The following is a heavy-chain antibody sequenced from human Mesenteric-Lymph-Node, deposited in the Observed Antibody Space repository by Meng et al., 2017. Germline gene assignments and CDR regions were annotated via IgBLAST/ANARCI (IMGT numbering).Heavy chain of an antibody. CDR2: IIPIFGTA. J-gene: IGHJ3*02. Sequence: SVKVSCKASGGTFSSYAISWVRQAPGQGLEWMGGIIPIFGTANYAQKFQGRVTITADKSTSTAYMELSSLRSEDTAVYYCASSITMIVVVPHAFDIWGQGTMVTVSS. V-gene: IGHV1-69*06. CDR3: ASSITMIVVVPHAFDI. CDR1: GGTFSSYA. D-gene: IGHD3-22*01.